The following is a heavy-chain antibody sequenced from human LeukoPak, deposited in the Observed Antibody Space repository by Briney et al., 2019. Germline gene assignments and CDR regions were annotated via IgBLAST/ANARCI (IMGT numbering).Heavy chain of an antibody. CDR2: INPSGGST. CDR1: GYTFTSYY. D-gene: IGHD3-22*01. V-gene: IGHV1-46*01. J-gene: IGHJ6*03. Sequence: ASVKVSCKASGYTFTSYYMHWVRQAPGQGLEWMGIINPSGGSTSYAQKFQGRVTMTRDTSTSTVYMELSSLRSEDTAVYYCARGAHYYDSSGYSYYMDVWGKGTTVTVSS. CDR3: ARGAHYYDSSGYSYYMDV.